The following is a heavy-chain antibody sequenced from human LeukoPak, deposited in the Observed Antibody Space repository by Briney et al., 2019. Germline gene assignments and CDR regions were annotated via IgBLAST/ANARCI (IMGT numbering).Heavy chain of an antibody. Sequence: SETLSLTCAVSGGSISSSNWWSWVRQPPGKGLEWIGEIYHSGSTNYNPSLKSRVTISVDKSKNQFSLKLSSVTAADTAVYYCARENAFGESSNWFDPWGQGTLVTVSS. J-gene: IGHJ5*02. CDR1: GGSISSSNW. V-gene: IGHV4-4*02. D-gene: IGHD3-10*01. CDR2: IYHSGST. CDR3: ARENAFGESSNWFDP.